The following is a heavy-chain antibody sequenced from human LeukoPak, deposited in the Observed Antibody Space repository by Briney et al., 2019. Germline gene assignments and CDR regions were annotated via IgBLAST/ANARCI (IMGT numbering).Heavy chain of an antibody. CDR3: ARHRGGRVAHFDY. CDR1: GGSFSGYY. Sequence: KSSETLSLTCAVYGGSFSGYYWSWIRQPPGKGLEWIGEINHSGSTNYNPSLKSRVTISVDTSKNQFSLKLSSVTAADTAVYYCARHRGGRVAHFDYWGQGTLVTVSS. V-gene: IGHV4-34*01. J-gene: IGHJ4*02. CDR2: INHSGST. D-gene: IGHD3-10*01.